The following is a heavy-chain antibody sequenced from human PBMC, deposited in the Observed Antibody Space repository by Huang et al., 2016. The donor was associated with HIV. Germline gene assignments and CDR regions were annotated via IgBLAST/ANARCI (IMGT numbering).Heavy chain of an antibody. CDR3: ARDGSGYYFDY. CDR1: GYTFTRYA. J-gene: IGHJ4*02. V-gene: IGHV1-3*04. CDR2: INTGNGNT. Sequence: QVQLVQSGAEVKKPGASVKVSCKASGYTFTRYALHWVRQAPGQRLEWMGWINTGNGNTKHAKKFQGRVTITRDTTATTAYMELSSLRSEDTALYYGARDGSGYYFDYWGQGTLVTVSS. D-gene: IGHD3-10*01.